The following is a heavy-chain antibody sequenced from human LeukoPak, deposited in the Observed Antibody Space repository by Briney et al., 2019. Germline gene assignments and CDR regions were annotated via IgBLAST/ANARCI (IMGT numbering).Heavy chain of an antibody. CDR1: GGSISSGGYY. V-gene: IGHV4-31*03. J-gene: IGHJ1*01. Sequence: SETLSLTCTVSGGSISSGGYYWSWIRQHPGKGLEWIVYIYYSGSTYYNPSLKSRVTISVDTSKNQFSLQLTSVTAADTAVYYCARAYSYYYHSSGYYAPKYFQHWGQGTLVTVSS. D-gene: IGHD3-22*01. CDR3: ARAYSYYYHSSGYYAPKYFQH. CDR2: IYYSGST.